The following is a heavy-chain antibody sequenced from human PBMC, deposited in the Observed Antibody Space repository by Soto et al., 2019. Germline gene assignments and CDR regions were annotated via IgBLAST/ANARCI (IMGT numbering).Heavy chain of an antibody. CDR3: ARNILGGTTDY. V-gene: IGHV1-3*01. Sequence: ASVKVSCKASGYSFSTHAMHWVRQAPGQGLEWVGWINSVNDHTIYSEKFQGRVTITSDTSATTAYMELSSLTSEDAAIYYCARNILGGTTDYWGQGTLVTVSS. CDR2: INSVNDHT. J-gene: IGHJ4*02. CDR1: GYSFSTHA. D-gene: IGHD1-7*01.